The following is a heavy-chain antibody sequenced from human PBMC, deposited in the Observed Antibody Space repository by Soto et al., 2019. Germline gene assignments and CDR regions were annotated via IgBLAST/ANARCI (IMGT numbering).Heavy chain of an antibody. CDR1: GFTFSSYG. J-gene: IGHJ3*02. CDR2: ISYDGSNK. CDR3: AKVVSGYALHDAFDI. V-gene: IGHV3-30*18. D-gene: IGHD5-12*01. Sequence: GGSLRLSCAASGFTFSSYGMHWVRQAPGKGLEWVAVISYDGSNKYYADSVKGRFTISRDNSKNTLYLQMNSLRAEDTAVYYCAKVVSGYALHDAFDIWGQGTMVTVSS.